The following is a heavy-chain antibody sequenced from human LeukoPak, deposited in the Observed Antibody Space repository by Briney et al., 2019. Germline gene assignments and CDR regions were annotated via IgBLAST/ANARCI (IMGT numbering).Heavy chain of an antibody. J-gene: IGHJ3*02. V-gene: IGHV3-23*01. D-gene: IGHD1-26*01. CDR2: ISGSGGST. Sequence: GGSLRLSCAASGFTSSSYAMSWVRQAPGKGLEWVSAISGSGGSTYYADSVKGRFTISRDNSKNTLYLQMNSLRAEDTAVYYCAKSLQWELDAFDIWGQGTMVTVSS. CDR3: AKSLQWELDAFDI. CDR1: GFTSSSYA.